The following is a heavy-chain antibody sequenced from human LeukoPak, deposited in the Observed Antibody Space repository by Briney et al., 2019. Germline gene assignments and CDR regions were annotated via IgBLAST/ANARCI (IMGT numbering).Heavy chain of an antibody. CDR1: GGSFSGYY. J-gene: IGHJ4*02. CDR3: ARGPFIVGATLDY. V-gene: IGHV4-34*01. Sequence: PSETLSLTCAVYGGSFSGYYWSWIRQPPGKGLEWNEEINHSGSTNYNPSLKSRVTISVDTSKNQFSLKLSSVTAADTAVYYCARGPFIVGATLDYWGQGTLVTASS. CDR2: INHSGST. D-gene: IGHD1-26*01.